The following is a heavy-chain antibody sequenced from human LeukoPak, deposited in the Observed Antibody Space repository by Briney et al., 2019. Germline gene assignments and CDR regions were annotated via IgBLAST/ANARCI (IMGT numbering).Heavy chain of an antibody. CDR2: INWNGGST. CDR1: GFAFDDYG. V-gene: IGHV3-20*04. J-gene: IGHJ4*02. CDR3: ARDLRDSSVGYYFDY. D-gene: IGHD6-19*01. Sequence: GGSLRLSCAASGFAFDDYGMSWVRQAPGKGLEWVSGINWNGGSTGYADSVKGRFTISRDNAKNSLYLQMNSLRAEDTALYYCARDLRDSSVGYYFDYWGQGTLVTVSS.